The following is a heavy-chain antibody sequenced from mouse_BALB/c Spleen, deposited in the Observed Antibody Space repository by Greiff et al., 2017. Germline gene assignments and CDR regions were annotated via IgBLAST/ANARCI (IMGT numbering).Heavy chain of an antibody. Sequence: VQLVESGPGLVAPSQSLSITCTVSGFSLTSYGVHWVRQPPGKGLEWLGVIWAGGSTNYNSALMSRLSISKDNSKSQVFLKMNSLQTDDTAMYYCAVFTTGASRYAMDYWGQGTSVTVSS. D-gene: IGHD2-12*01. J-gene: IGHJ4*01. V-gene: IGHV2-9*02. CDR2: IWAGGST. CDR3: AVFTTGASRYAMDY. CDR1: GFSLTSYG.